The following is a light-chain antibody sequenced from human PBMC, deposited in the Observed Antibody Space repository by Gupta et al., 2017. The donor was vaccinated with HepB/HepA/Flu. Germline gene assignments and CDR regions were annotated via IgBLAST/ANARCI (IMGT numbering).Light chain of an antibody. CDR2: ATS. CDR3: QQRRNCPLT. CDR1: QSVSSY. J-gene: IGKJ4*01. Sequence: EIVLTQSPATLSLSPGERATLSCRASQSVSSYLAWYQQKPGQAPRLLIYATSNRATGIPARFSGSGSGTDFTLTISSLEPEDFAVYYCQQRRNCPLTFGGGTKVEIK. V-gene: IGKV3-11*01.